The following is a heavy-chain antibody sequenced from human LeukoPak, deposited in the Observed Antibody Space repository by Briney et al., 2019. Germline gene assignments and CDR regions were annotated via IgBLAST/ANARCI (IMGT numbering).Heavy chain of an antibody. D-gene: IGHD5-24*01. V-gene: IGHV4-39*01. CDR1: GGSISSSSYY. CDR2: IYYSGST. J-gene: IGHJ4*02. Sequence: SETLSLTCTVSGGSISSSSYYWGWIRQPPGKGLEWIGSIYYSGSTYYNPSLKSRVTISVDTSKNQFSLKLSSVTAADTAVYYCARHRMATTTRYFDYWGQGTLVTVSS. CDR3: ARHRMATTTRYFDY.